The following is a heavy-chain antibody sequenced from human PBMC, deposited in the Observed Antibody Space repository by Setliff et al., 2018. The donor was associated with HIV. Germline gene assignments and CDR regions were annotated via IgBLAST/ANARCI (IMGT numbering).Heavy chain of an antibody. CDR1: GFTFSNYA. J-gene: IGHJ4*02. CDR3: AKPTTYYDYVWGSYDPLYYFDY. V-gene: IGHV3-23*01. D-gene: IGHD3-16*01. Sequence: GGSLRLSCAASGFTFSNYAMSWVRQAAGRGLEWVSCISGSGGEKYYADSVKGRFTISRDNFKNTLYLQMNSLRAEDTAVYYCAKPTTYYDYVWGSYDPLYYFDYWGQGTLVTVSS. CDR2: ISGSGGEK.